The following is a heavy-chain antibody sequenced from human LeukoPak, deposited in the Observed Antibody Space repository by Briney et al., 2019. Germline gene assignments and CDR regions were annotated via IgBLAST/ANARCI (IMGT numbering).Heavy chain of an antibody. J-gene: IGHJ6*02. CDR1: GYSFTSYW. V-gene: IGHV5-51*01. Sequence: GESLKISCKGSGYSFTSYWIGWVRQMPGKGLEWMGIIYPGDSDTRYSPSFQGQVTISADKSISTAYLQWSSLKASDTAMYYCARHRPPDGGYSYGGGMDVWGQGTTVTVSS. CDR3: ARHRPPDGGYSYGGGMDV. CDR2: IYPGDSDT. D-gene: IGHD5-12*01.